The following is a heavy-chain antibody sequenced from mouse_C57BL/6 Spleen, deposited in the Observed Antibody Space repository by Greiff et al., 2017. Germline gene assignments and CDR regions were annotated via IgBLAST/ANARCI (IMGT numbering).Heavy chain of an antibody. J-gene: IGHJ1*03. D-gene: IGHD2-3*01. CDR3: ARTYDGYHWYFDV. Sequence: VQLQQPGAELVKPGASVKLSCKASGYTFTSYWMHWVKQRPGQGLEWIGMIHPNSGSTNYNEKFKSKATLTVDKSSSTAYMQLSSLTSEDSTVYYCARTYDGYHWYFDVWGTGTTVTVSS. V-gene: IGHV1-64*01. CDR1: GYTFTSYW. CDR2: IHPNSGST.